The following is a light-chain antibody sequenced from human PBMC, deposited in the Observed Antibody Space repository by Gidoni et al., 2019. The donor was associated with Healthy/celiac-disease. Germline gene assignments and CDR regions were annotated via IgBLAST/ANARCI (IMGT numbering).Light chain of an antibody. V-gene: IGKV3-11*01. CDR1: QSVSSY. CDR2: DAS. J-gene: IGKJ4*01. Sequence: EIVLTQSPATLSLSPGERATLSCRASQSVSSYLAWYQQKPGQAPRLLIYDASNRATGIPARFSGSGSGTAFTLTISSLEPEDFAVYYCQQRRAFGGGTKVEIK. CDR3: QQRRA.